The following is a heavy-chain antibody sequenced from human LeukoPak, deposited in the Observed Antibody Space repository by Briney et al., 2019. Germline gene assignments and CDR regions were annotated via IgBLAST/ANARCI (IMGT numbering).Heavy chain of an antibody. CDR2: IGRTMDT. J-gene: IGHJ4*02. V-gene: IGHV3-48*04. Sequence: GGSLRLSCAASGFTFSIYSMNWVRQAPGKALEWVSHIGRTMDTRYADSVKGRFTISRDNAKDSVYLQMSGLRAEDTAVYYCARDALAGEKPEYFFDYWGQGTLVTVSS. CDR1: GFTFSIYS. CDR3: ARDALAGEKPEYFFDY.